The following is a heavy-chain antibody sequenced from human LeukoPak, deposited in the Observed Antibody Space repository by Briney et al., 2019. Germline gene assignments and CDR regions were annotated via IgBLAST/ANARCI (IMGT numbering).Heavy chain of an antibody. V-gene: IGHV3-7*01. J-gene: IGHJ6*02. Sequence: GGSLRLSCAASGFTFSSYWMNWARQAPGKGLEWVASINHNGNVNYYVDSVKGRFTISRDNAKNSLYLQMNSLRAEDTAVYYCARVGGGSGWYESSENYYYYGMDVWGQGTTVTVSS. CDR1: GFTFSSYW. D-gene: IGHD6-19*01. CDR2: INHNGNVN. CDR3: ARVGGGSGWYESSENYYYYGMDV.